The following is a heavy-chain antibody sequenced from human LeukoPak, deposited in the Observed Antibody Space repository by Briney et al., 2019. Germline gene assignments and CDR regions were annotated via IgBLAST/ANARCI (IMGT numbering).Heavy chain of an antibody. CDR3: AKPVARTSYGYSGTDY. Sequence: GGSLRLSCAASGFTFSSNAMSWVRQAPGKGLEWVSAISSSGGSTYYADSVKGRFTISRDNSKNTLYLQMNSLRAEDTAVYYCAKPVARTSYGYSGTDYWGQGTVVTVSS. V-gene: IGHV3-23*01. CDR2: ISSSGGST. J-gene: IGHJ4*02. CDR1: GFTFSSNA. D-gene: IGHD5-18*01.